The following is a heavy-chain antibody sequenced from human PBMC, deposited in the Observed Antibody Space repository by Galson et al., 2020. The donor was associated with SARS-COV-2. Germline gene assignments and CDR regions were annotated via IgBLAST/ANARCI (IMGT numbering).Heavy chain of an antibody. CDR3: ARDRTGYSSIMDV. CDR2: ISYDGSNK. CDR1: GFTFSSYA. V-gene: IGHV3-30*04. J-gene: IGHJ6*02. D-gene: IGHD6-13*01. Sequence: GGSLRLSCAASGFTFSSYAMHWVRQAPGKGLEWVAVISYDGSNKYYADSVKGRFTISRDNSKNTLYLQMNSLRAEDTAVYYCARDRTGYSSIMDVWGQGTTVTVSS.